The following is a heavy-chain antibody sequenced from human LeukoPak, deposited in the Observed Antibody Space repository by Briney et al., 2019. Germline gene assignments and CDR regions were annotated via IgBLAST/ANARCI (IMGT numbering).Heavy chain of an antibody. D-gene: IGHD2-15*01. CDR2: INTNTGNP. Sequence: ASVKVSCKASGYTFTSYAMNWVRQAPGQGLEWMGWINTNTGNPTYAQGFTGRFVFSLDTSVSTAYLQISSLKAEDTAVYYCARDLSILVVAATRPYGMDVWGQGTTVTVSS. CDR1: GYTFTSYA. J-gene: IGHJ6*02. V-gene: IGHV7-4-1*02. CDR3: ARDLSILVVAATRPYGMDV.